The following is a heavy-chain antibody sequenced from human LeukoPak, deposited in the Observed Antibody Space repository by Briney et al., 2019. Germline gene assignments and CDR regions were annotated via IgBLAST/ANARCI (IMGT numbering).Heavy chain of an antibody. CDR1: GFTFSSYW. D-gene: IGHD5-12*01. CDR3: ARFDRRGYSGYDSQFDY. CDR2: IKQDGSEK. V-gene: IGHV3-7*01. Sequence: GGSLRLSCAASGFTFSSYWMSWVRQAPGKGLEWVANIKQDGSEKYYVDSVKGRFTISRDNAKNSLYLQMNSLRAEDTAVYYCARFDRRGYSGYDSQFDYWGQGTLVTVSS. J-gene: IGHJ4*02.